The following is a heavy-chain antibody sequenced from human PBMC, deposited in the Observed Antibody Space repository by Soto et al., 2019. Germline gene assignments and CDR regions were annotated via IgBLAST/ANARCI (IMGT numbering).Heavy chain of an antibody. CDR1: GFTFTSSA. J-gene: IGHJ5*02. D-gene: IGHD3-22*01. Sequence: SVKVSCKTSGFTFTSSAMQWVRQARGQRLEWIGWIVVGSGNTNYAQKFQERVTITRDMSTSTAYMELSSLRSEDTAVYYCAAGRDSSGYYYVPWFDPWGQGTLVTVSS. V-gene: IGHV1-58*02. CDR3: AAGRDSSGYYYVPWFDP. CDR2: IVVGSGNT.